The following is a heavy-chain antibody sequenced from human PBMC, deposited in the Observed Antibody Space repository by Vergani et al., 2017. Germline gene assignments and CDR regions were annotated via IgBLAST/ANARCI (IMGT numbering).Heavy chain of an antibody. Sequence: QVQLVQSGAEVKKPVASVKVSCKASGYTFTGYYMHWVRQAPGQGLEWMGWINPNSGGTNYAQKFQGRVTMTRDTSISTAYMELSRLRSDDTAVYYCATAYYDFWSGRPGYFQHWGQGTLVTVSS. CDR3: ATAYYDFWSGRPGYFQH. CDR1: GYTFTGYY. J-gene: IGHJ1*01. CDR2: INPNSGGT. D-gene: IGHD3-3*01. V-gene: IGHV1-2*02.